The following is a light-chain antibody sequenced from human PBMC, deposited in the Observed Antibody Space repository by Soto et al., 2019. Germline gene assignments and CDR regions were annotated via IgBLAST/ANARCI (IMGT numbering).Light chain of an antibody. Sequence: DIVLTQSPATLSLSPGERATLSCRASQYISSDVAWYQHKPGQAPRLVIYDASDRAAGIPARFSGSGSGTEFTLTISSLQSEDFAVYFCQQYNNWPPITFGQGTRLEIK. CDR2: DAS. J-gene: IGKJ5*01. V-gene: IGKV3-15*01. CDR3: QQYNNWPPIT. CDR1: QYISSD.